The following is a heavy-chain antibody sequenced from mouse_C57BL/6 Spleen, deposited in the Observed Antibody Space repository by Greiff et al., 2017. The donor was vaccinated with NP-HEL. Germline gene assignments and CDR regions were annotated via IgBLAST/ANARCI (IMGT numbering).Heavy chain of an antibody. CDR3: AMPSNYYGSSYPYAMDY. J-gene: IGHJ4*01. V-gene: IGHV1-74*01. D-gene: IGHD1-1*01. CDR1: GYTFTSYW. Sequence: QVHVKQPGAELVKPGASVKVSCKASGYTFTSYWMHWVKQRPGQGLEWIGRIHPSDSDTNYNQKFKGKATLTVDKSSSTAYMQLSSLTSEDSAVYYCAMPSNYYGSSYPYAMDYWGQGTSVTVSS. CDR2: IHPSDSDT.